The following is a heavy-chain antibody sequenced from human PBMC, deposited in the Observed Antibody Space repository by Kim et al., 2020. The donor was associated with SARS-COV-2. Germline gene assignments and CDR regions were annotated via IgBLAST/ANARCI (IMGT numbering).Heavy chain of an antibody. J-gene: IGHJ5*02. CDR3: ARAALSIYYVPTNWFDP. CDR2: INPSGGST. V-gene: IGHV1-46*01. D-gene: IGHD3-10*02. CDR1: GYTFTSYY. Sequence: ASVKVSCKASGYTFTSYYMHWVRQAPGQGLEWMGIINPSGGSTSYAQKFQGRVTMTRDTSTSTVYMELSSLRSEDTAVYYCARAALSIYYVPTNWFDPWGQGTLVTVSS.